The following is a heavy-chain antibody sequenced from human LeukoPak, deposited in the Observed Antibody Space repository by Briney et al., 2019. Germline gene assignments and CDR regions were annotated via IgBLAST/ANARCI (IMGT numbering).Heavy chain of an antibody. V-gene: IGHV3-30*02. CDR2: IRYDGSNK. Sequence: PGGSLRLSCAASGFTFSDYAMHWVRQAPGKGLEWVAFIRYDGSNKYYADFVKGRFTISRDNSKNTLYLQMNSLRAEDTAVYYCAKDLGGWENYFDYWGQGTLVTVSS. CDR1: GFTFSDYA. J-gene: IGHJ4*02. D-gene: IGHD6-19*01. CDR3: AKDLGGWENYFDY.